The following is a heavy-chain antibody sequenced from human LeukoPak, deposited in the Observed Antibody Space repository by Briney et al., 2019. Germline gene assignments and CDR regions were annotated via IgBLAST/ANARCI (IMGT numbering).Heavy chain of an antibody. V-gene: IGHV1-18*01. Sequence: ASVKVSCKASGYTFTSYGISWVRQAPGQGLEWMGWISAYNGNTNYAQKLQGRVTMTTDTSTSTAYMELRSLRSDDTAVHYCARAVYSSSSYYYYYYYMDVWGKGTTVTVSS. CDR1: GYTFTSYG. CDR3: ARAVYSSSSYYYYYYYMDV. D-gene: IGHD6-13*01. CDR2: ISAYNGNT. J-gene: IGHJ6*03.